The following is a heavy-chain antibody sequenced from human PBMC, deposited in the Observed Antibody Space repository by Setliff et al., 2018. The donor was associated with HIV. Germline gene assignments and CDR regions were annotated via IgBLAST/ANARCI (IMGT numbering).Heavy chain of an antibody. CDR2: INQGGTS. J-gene: IGHJ4*02. Sequence: PSETLSLTCAVYSESISGYFWSWMRQFPGKGLEWITEINQGGTSNYNPTLKSRVTVSVDLSKNQFSLTLTSVTAADTSTYYCARRPMIRGKPFDLWGQGTLVTVSS. CDR3: ARRPMIRGKPFDL. CDR1: SESISGYF. V-gene: IGHV4-34*01. D-gene: IGHD3-10*01.